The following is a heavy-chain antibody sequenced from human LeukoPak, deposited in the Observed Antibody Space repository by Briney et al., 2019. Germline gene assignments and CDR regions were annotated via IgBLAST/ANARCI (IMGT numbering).Heavy chain of an antibody. CDR3: ARDISELWFGDLLYYHDY. CDR1: GYSFTTYG. Sequence: KPGASVKVSCKASGYSFTTYGISWVRQAPGQGLEWMGWISSSNGNTDYAQKHQGRLTMTTDTSTSTACMELRSLRSDDTAMYYCARDISELWFGDLLYYHDYWGQGTLVSVSS. V-gene: IGHV1-18*01. CDR2: ISSSNGNT. D-gene: IGHD3-10*01. J-gene: IGHJ4*02.